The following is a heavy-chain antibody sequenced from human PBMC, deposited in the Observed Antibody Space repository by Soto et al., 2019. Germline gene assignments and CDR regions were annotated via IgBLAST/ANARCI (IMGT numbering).Heavy chain of an antibody. CDR3: ARTITRVYDAFDI. J-gene: IGHJ3*02. CDR1: GGSISSSSYY. D-gene: IGHD2-8*01. Sequence: SETLSLTCTVSGGSISSSSYYWGWIRQPPGKGLEWIGSIYYSGSTYYNPSLKSRVTISVDTSKNQFSLKLSSVTAADTAVYYCARTITRVYDAFDIWGQGTMVTVSS. V-gene: IGHV4-39*01. CDR2: IYYSGST.